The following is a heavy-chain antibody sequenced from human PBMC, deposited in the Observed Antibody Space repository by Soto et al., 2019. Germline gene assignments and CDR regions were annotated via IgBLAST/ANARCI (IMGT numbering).Heavy chain of an antibody. D-gene: IGHD3-22*01. Sequence: GSLRLSCAVSGFTFSNFAMSWVRQARGKGLEWVSAISGSGDKTYYADSVKGRFTISRDNSKNTLYLQMSSLRAEDTAVYYCVKEGYYYDSSGYYYGWFDPWGQGTLVTVS. CDR2: ISGSGDKT. CDR1: GFTFSNFA. CDR3: VKEGYYYDSSGYYYGWFDP. V-gene: IGHV3-23*01. J-gene: IGHJ5*02.